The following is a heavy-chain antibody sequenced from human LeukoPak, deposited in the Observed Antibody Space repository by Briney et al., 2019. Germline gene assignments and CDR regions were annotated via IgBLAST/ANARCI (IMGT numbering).Heavy chain of an antibody. CDR2: ISYDGSNK. D-gene: IGHD3-16*01. J-gene: IGHJ3*01. Sequence: GGSLRLSCAASGFTFSSYGMHWVRQAPGKGLEWVAVISYDGSNKYYADSVKGRFTISRDNSKNTLYLQMNSLRAEDTAVYYCAKVLEGALGGWGQGTMVTVSS. CDR1: GFTFSSYG. V-gene: IGHV3-30*18. CDR3: AKVLEGALGG.